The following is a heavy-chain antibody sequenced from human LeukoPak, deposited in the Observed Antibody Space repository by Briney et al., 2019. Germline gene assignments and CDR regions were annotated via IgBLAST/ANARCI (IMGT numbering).Heavy chain of an antibody. CDR2: IYYSGST. CDR3: ARHENSRPLQWLAQCLNWFDP. V-gene: IGHV4-39*01. Sequence: PSETLSLTCTVSGGSISSSSYYWGWIRQPPGKGLEWIGSIYYSGSTYYNPSLKSRVTISVDTSKNQFSLKLSSVTAADTAVYYCARHENSRPLQWLAQCLNWFDPWGQGTLVTVSS. D-gene: IGHD6-19*01. CDR1: GGSISSSSYY. J-gene: IGHJ5*02.